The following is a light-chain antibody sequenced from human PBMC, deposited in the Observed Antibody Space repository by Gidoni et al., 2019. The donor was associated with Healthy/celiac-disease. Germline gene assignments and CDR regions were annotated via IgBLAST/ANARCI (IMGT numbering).Light chain of an antibody. CDR3: QRYYSTPP. CDR2: AAS. CDR1: QSISSY. V-gene: IGKV1-39*01. J-gene: IGKJ1*01. Sequence: DIQMTQSPSSLSASVGDRVTITCRASQSISSYLNWYQQKPGKAPKLLIYAASSLQSGVPSRFSGSGSGTDFPLTISSLPPEDFATYCCQRYYSTPPFGQGTKVEIK.